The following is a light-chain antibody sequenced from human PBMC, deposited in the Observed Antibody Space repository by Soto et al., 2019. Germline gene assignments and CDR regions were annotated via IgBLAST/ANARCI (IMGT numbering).Light chain of an antibody. CDR1: QSVSSY. CDR2: DAS. V-gene: IGKV3-20*01. J-gene: IGKJ3*01. Sequence: EIVLTKSPGTLSLSPGERATLSRRASQSVSSYLAWYQQKPGQAPRLLIYDASNRATGIPESFSGSGSGTDFTLTISRMEPEDFAVYYCHHYASSPFGPGTKVDIK. CDR3: HHYASSP.